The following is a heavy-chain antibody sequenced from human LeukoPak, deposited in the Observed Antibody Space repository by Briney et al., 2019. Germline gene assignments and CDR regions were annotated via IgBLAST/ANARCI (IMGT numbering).Heavy chain of an antibody. V-gene: IGHV4-59*01. Sequence: PSETLSLTCTVSGGSISSYYGSWIRQPPGKGLEWIGYIYHSGITNYNPSLKSRVTSSVDTSKNQFSLKLTSVTAADTAVYHCARALRRYYMDVWGKGTTVTVSS. CDR2: IYHSGIT. J-gene: IGHJ6*03. CDR1: GGSISSYY. CDR3: ARALRRYYMDV.